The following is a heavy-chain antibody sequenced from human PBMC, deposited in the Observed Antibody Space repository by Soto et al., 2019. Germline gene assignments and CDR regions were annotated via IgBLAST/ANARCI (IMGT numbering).Heavy chain of an antibody. J-gene: IGHJ5*02. CDR1: GGTFSSYA. D-gene: IGHD2-2*02. CDR3: AGGVPAAIVNWFDP. Sequence: ASVKVSCKASGGTFSSYAISWVRQAPGQGLEWMGGIIPIFGTANYAQKFQGRVTITADESTSTAYMELSSLRSEDTAVYYCAGGVPAAIVNWFDPWGQGTLVTVSS. V-gene: IGHV1-69*13. CDR2: IIPIFGTA.